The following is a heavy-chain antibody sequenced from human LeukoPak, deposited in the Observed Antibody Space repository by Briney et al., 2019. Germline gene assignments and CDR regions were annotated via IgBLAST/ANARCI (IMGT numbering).Heavy chain of an antibody. Sequence: SETLSLTCAVYGGSFSGYYWSWIRQPPGKGLEWIGEINHSGSTNYNPSLKSRVTISVDTSKNQFSLKLSSVTAADTAVYYCARFRSASSGYAKWRNWFDPWGQGTLVTVSS. CDR2: INHSGST. V-gene: IGHV4-34*01. CDR1: GGSFSGYY. J-gene: IGHJ5*02. CDR3: ARFRSASSGYAKWRNWFDP. D-gene: IGHD5-12*01.